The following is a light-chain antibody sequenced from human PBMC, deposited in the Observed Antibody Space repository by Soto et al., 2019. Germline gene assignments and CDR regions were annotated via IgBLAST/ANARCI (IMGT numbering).Light chain of an antibody. J-gene: IGLJ1*01. V-gene: IGLV2-14*01. CDR2: EVS. Sequence: QSVLTQPASVSGSPGQSITIPCTGTSSDVGNYKYVSWYQQHPGKAPKIMSYEVSNRPSGVSNRFSGSKSGNTASLTISGLQAEDEADYSCCSFAGSYTYVFGTGTKATVL. CDR1: SSDVGNYKY. CDR3: CSFAGSYTYV.